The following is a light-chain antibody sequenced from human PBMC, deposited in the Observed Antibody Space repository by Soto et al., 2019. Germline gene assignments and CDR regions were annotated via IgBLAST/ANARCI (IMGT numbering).Light chain of an antibody. Sequence: EIVLTQSPGTLSLSPGERATLSCRASQSVSVHLAWYQQKPGQAPRLLIYDSSNRATGIPARFSGSGSGTDFTLTISSLETEAFAVYHCVKRTTWPWTCGQGSKVEIK. CDR2: DSS. CDR1: QSVSVH. J-gene: IGKJ1*01. V-gene: IGKV3-11*01. CDR3: VKRTTWPWT.